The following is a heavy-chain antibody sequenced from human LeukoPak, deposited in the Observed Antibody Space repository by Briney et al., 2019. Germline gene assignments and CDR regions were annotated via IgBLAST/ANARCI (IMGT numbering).Heavy chain of an antibody. V-gene: IGHV3-30-3*02. Sequence: GRSLRLSCAASGFTFSNYAMHWVRQAPGKGLEWVAVISSDGSNKYYADSVKGRFTISRDNSKNMLYLQMNSLRAEDTAVYYCAKPYYYGSRSYMDYWGQGTLVTASS. J-gene: IGHJ4*02. CDR3: AKPYYYGSRSYMDY. CDR2: ISSDGSNK. CDR1: GFTFSNYA. D-gene: IGHD3-10*01.